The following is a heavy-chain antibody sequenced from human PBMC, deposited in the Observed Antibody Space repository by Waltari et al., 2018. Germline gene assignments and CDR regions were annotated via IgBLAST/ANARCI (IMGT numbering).Heavy chain of an antibody. CDR3: ARDREGTDLDFWSGPDY. CDR2: INPNSGGT. Sequence: QVQLVQSGAEVKKPGASVKVSCKASGYTFAAYYMHWVRQAPGQGLEWMGWINPNSGGTKYAQNFQGRVTMTRDTSISTAYMELSRLRSDDTAVYYCARDREGTDLDFWSGPDYWGQGTLVTVSS. J-gene: IGHJ4*02. CDR1: GYTFAAYY. D-gene: IGHD3-3*01. V-gene: IGHV1-2*02.